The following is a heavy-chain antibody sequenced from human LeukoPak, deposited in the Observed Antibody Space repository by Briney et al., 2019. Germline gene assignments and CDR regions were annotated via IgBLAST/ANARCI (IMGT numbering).Heavy chain of an antibody. CDR3: ARNNDMDV. CDR1: GFILSNHW. D-gene: IGHD1/OR15-1a*01. CDR2: MNKDGSQK. Sequence: PGGSPRLSCAASGFILSNHWMTWVRQGPGKGPEWVANMNKDGSQKYYVDSVKGRFTISRDTAKNSLYLQMNNLRVEDTALYYCARNNDMDVWGQGTTVIVSS. J-gene: IGHJ6*02. V-gene: IGHV3-7*03.